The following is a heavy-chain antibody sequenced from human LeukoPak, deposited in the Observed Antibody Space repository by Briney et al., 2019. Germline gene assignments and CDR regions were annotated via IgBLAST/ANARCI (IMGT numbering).Heavy chain of an antibody. J-gene: IGHJ5*02. Sequence: KTSETLSLTCTVSGGSISSSSYYWGWIRQPPGKGLEWIGSIYYSGSTYYNPSLKSRVTISVGTSKNQFSLKLSSVTAADTAVYYCARHSRGIASNWFDPWGQGTLVTVSS. CDR2: IYYSGST. D-gene: IGHD6-13*01. CDR1: GGSISSSSYY. V-gene: IGHV4-39*01. CDR3: ARHSRGIASNWFDP.